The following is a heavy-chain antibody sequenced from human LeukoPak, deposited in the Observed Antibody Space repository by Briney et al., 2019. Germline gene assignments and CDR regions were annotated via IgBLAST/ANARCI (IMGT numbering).Heavy chain of an antibody. CDR3: AKDGSGYYPNYFDY. D-gene: IGHD3-22*01. Sequence: GGSLRRSCAASGFTFSNYAMSWVRQAPGKVLEWVSGITGSGGGTYYADSVKGRCTISRDNSKKTLYLQMNSLRAEDTAVYYCAKDGSGYYPNYFDYWGQGTLVTVSS. CDR1: GFTFSNYA. CDR2: ITGSGGGT. V-gene: IGHV3-23*01. J-gene: IGHJ4*02.